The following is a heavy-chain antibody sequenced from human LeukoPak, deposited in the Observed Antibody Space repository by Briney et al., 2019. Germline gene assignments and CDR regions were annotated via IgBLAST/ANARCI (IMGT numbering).Heavy chain of an antibody. J-gene: IGHJ1*01. CDR2: INHSGSP. CDR1: GGSFSGYY. D-gene: IGHD2-15*01. V-gene: IGHV4-34*01. Sequence: PSETLSLTCAVYGGSFSGYYWSWIRQPPGKGLEWIGEINHSGSPNYNPSLKSRVTISVDTSKNQFSLKLSSVTAADTAVYYCARGPYSRGGSCCAYFQHWGQGTLVTVSS. CDR3: ARGPYSRGGSCCAYFQH.